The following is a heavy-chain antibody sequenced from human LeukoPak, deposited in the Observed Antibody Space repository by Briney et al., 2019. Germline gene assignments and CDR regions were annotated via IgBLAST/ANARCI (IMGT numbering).Heavy chain of an antibody. Sequence: PSETLPLTCTVSGGSISSYYWSWIRQPPGKGLEWIGYIYYSGSTNYNPSLKSRVTISVDTSKNQFSLKLSSVTAADTAVYYCARLVRDGYNYIGGFDYWGQGTLVTVSS. D-gene: IGHD5-24*01. CDR2: IYYSGST. V-gene: IGHV4-59*01. CDR1: GGSISSYY. J-gene: IGHJ4*02. CDR3: ARLVRDGYNYIGGFDY.